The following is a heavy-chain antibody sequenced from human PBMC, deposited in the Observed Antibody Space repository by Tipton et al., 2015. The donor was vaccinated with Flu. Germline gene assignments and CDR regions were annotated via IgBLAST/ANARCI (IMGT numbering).Heavy chain of an antibody. CDR1: GFTFSSYW. D-gene: IGHD3-22*01. Sequence: SLRLSCAASGFTFSSYWMSWVCQAPGKGLDWVANIKQDGSEKYYVDSVKGRFTISRDNAKNSLYLQMNSLRAEDTAVYYCARDALDSSRNFDYWGQGTLVTVSS. J-gene: IGHJ4*02. CDR3: ARDALDSSRNFDY. CDR2: IKQDGSEK. V-gene: IGHV3-7*01.